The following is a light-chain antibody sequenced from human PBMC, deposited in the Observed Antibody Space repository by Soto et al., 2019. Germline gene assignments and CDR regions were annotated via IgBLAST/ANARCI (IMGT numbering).Light chain of an antibody. CDR1: QSVSSSY. V-gene: IGKV3-20*01. Sequence: IVLTQSTGTLPLSPGERATLSCRASQSVSSSYLAWYQQKPGQAPRLLIYGASSRATGIPDRFSGSGSGTDFTITNSRLEPEDVAVYYGQQYGSSPTFGGGTKVEIK. J-gene: IGKJ4*01. CDR3: QQYGSSPT. CDR2: GAS.